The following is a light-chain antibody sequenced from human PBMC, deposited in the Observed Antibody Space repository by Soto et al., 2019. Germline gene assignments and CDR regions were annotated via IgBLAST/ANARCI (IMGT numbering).Light chain of an antibody. CDR1: SSDIGGYNY. Sequence: QSVLTQPASVSGSTGQSITISCTGTSSDIGGYNYVSWYQQHPGKAPKLMIYDVSNRPSGVYNRFSGPKSSNTASLTISGLPAEDEAVYYCSSYTRSRTRVFGTGIKLTVL. CDR3: SSYTRSRTRV. V-gene: IGLV2-14*01. CDR2: DVS. J-gene: IGLJ1*01.